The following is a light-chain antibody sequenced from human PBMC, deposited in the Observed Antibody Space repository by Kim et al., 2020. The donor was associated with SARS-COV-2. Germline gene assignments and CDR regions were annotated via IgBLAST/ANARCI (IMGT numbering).Light chain of an antibody. V-gene: IGLV1-44*01. J-gene: IGLJ3*02. CDR1: SSDIGSNT. Sequence: GRRVTCSCSGSSSDIGSNTVSWYQQFPGTTPKLLIYSNIQRPSGVPDRFSGSKSGTSASLAISGLQSEDEADYYCASWDDSLSGWVFGGGTKVTVL. CDR3: ASWDDSLSGWV. CDR2: SNI.